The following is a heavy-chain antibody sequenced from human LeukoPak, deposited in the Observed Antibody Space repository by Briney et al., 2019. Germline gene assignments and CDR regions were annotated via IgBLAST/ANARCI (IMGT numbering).Heavy chain of an antibody. CDR1: VFTFISYS. CDR2: TSDSGGST. D-gene: IGHD6-13*01. J-gene: IGHJ5*02. Sequence: GGSVRLSCAASVFTFISYSMSWVRQAPWKGLEWVSVTSDSGGSTYYADSVKGRFTISRDNSKNTLYLQMNSLRVEDTSVYYCAKYTSGWYSSNFNPWGQGTLVPVSS. V-gene: IGHV3-23*01. CDR3: AKYTSGWYSSNFNP.